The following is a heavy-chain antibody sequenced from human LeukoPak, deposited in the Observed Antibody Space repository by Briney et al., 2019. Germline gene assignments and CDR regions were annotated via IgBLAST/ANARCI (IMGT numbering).Heavy chain of an antibody. J-gene: IGHJ4*02. CDR3: ATYSSSSLGY. V-gene: IGHV3-48*01. CDR2: ISSSSSTI. D-gene: IGHD6-6*01. CDR1: GFTFSSYS. Sequence: GGSLRLSCAASGFTFSSYSMNWVRQAPGKGLEWVSYISSSSSTIYYADSVKGRFTISRDNSKNTLYLQMNSLRAEDTAVYYCATYSSSSLGYWGQGTLVTVSS.